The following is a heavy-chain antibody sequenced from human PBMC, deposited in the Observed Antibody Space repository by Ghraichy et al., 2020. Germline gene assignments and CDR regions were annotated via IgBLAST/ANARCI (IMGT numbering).Heavy chain of an antibody. CDR2: ISGSGGST. CDR1: GFTFSSYA. J-gene: IGHJ5*02. Sequence: GSLRLSCAASGFTFSSYAMSWVRQAPGKGLEWVSAISGSGGSTYYADSVKGRFTISRDNSKNTLYLQMNSLRAEDTAVYYCGNLNPYCSSTSCYELNWFDPWGQGTLVTVSS. V-gene: IGHV3-23*01. D-gene: IGHD2-2*01. CDR3: GNLNPYCSSTSCYELNWFDP.